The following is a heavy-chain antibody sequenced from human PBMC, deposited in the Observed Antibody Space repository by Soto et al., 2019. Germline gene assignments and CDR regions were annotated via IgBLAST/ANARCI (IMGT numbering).Heavy chain of an antibody. Sequence: VKVSCKASGGTFSSYTISWVRQAPGQGLEWMGRIIPILGIANYAQKFQGRVTITADKSTSTAYMELSSLRSEDTAVYYCAIIRYVDWLSLVRIDYWGQATLVTVS. D-gene: IGHD3-9*01. V-gene: IGHV1-69*02. CDR1: GGTFSSYT. CDR2: IIPILGIA. CDR3: AIIRYVDWLSLVRIDY. J-gene: IGHJ4*02.